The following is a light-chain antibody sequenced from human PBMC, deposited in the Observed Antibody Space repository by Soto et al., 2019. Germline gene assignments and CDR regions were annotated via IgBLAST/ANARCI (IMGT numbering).Light chain of an antibody. V-gene: IGLV2-14*03. J-gene: IGLJ2*01. CDR1: NSDIGDYNF. CDR2: DVN. CDR3: NSYKTGGTMV. Sequence: QSALTQPASVSGSPGQSITISCTGSNSDIGDYNFVSWYQQHPGKAPKLIIYDVNNRPSGVSHRFSGSNSGITASLTISGLQHDHEAEYHCNSYKTGGTMVFGGGTKLTVL.